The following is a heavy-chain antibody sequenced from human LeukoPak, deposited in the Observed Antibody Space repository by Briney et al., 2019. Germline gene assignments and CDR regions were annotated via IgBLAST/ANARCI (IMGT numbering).Heavy chain of an antibody. J-gene: IGHJ4*02. Sequence: SETLSLTCTVSGGSISSYYWSWIRQPPGKGLEWIGYIYYSGSTNYNPSLKSRVTISVDTSKNQFSLKLSSVTAADTAVYYCARHGRSGYSGYDVDYWGQGTLVTVSS. D-gene: IGHD5-12*01. V-gene: IGHV4-59*01. CDR2: IYYSGST. CDR1: GGSISSYY. CDR3: ARHGRSGYSGYDVDY.